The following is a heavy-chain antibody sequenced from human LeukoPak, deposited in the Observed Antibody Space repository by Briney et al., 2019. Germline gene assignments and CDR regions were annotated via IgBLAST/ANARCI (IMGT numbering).Heavy chain of an antibody. CDR2: IYYSGST. CDR3: ARRPGYCPNGVCYKRNWFDP. CDR1: GGSISSYY. V-gene: IGHV4-59*12. J-gene: IGHJ5*02. Sequence: SETLSLTCTVSGGSISSYYWSWIRQPPGKGLEWIGYIYYSGSTNYNPSLRNRVTISVDTSKNQFSLKLSSVTAADTAVYYCARRPGYCPNGVCYKRNWFDPWGQGTLVTVSS. D-gene: IGHD2-8*01.